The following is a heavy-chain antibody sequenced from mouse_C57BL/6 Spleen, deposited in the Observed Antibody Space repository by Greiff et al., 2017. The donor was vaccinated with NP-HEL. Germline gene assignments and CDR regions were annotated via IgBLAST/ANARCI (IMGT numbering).Heavy chain of an antibody. CDR3: ARRGYDGYYYAMDY. V-gene: IGHV1-69*01. Sequence: VQLQQPGAELVMPGASVKLSCKASGYTFTSYWMHWVKQRPGQGLEWIGEIDPSDSYTNYNQKFKGKSTLTVDKSSSTAYMQLSSLTSEDSAVYYCARRGYDGYYYAMDYWGQGTSVTVSS. J-gene: IGHJ4*01. CDR2: IDPSDSYT. D-gene: IGHD2-3*01. CDR1: GYTFTSYW.